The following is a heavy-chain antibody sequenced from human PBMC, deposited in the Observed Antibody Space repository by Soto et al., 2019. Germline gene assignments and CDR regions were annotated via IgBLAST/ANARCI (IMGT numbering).Heavy chain of an antibody. V-gene: IGHV4-59*01. D-gene: IGHD3-10*01. CDR2: IYYSGST. CDR3: ARTRAYGSGSQKYYYYGMDV. Sequence: SETLSLTCTVSGGSISSYYWSWIRQPPGKGLEWIGYIYYSGSTNYNPSLKSRVTISVDTSKNQFSLKLSSVTAADTAVYYCARTRAYGSGSQKYYYYGMDVWGQGTTVTVSS. J-gene: IGHJ6*02. CDR1: GGSISSYY.